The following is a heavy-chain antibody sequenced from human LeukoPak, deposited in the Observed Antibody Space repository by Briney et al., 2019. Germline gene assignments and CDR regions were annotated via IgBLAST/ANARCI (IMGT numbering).Heavy chain of an antibody. D-gene: IGHD1-14*01. Sequence: ASVKVSCKASGYTFTDYYFHWVRQAPGQGLEWMGWINPNTGGTNSARKSQGRVTMTRDTSITTAYMELSSLTSDDTAIYYCARKGGPRINAFDFWGQGTMVTVSS. J-gene: IGHJ3*01. CDR3: ARKGGPRINAFDF. V-gene: IGHV1-2*02. CDR1: GYTFTDYY. CDR2: INPNTGGT.